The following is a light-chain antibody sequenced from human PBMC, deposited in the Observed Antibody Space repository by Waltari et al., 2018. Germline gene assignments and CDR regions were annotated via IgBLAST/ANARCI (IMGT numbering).Light chain of an antibody. CDR2: KIN. J-gene: IGLJ3*02. CDR3: LVYMRSGIGV. V-gene: IGLV8-61*01. Sequence: QEPQCQPPRTRVDKINSHSSRVPDRFSGSILGNKAALTITGAQADDESDYYCLVYMRSGIGVFGGGTKLTVL.